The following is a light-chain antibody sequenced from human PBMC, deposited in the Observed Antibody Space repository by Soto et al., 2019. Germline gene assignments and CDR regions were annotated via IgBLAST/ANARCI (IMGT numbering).Light chain of an antibody. J-gene: IGLJ1*01. Sequence: QSVLTQPPSASGSPGQSVTISCTGTSSDVGGYNYVSWYQQHPGKAPKLMIYEVSKRPSGVPDRFSGSKSGNTASLTISGLQAEDEADYYCSSYTSSSTRVFGTRTKVTVL. CDR2: EVS. CDR3: SSYTSSSTRV. CDR1: SSDVGGYNY. V-gene: IGLV2-8*01.